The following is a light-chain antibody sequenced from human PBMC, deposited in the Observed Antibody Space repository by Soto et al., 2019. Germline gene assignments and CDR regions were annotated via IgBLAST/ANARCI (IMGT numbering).Light chain of an antibody. CDR3: QQYYSTPWT. CDR2: WAS. J-gene: IGKJ1*01. CDR1: RMVLYSSNNKNY. V-gene: IGKV4-1*01. Sequence: DIVMTQSPDSLAVSLCEMASISCKASRMVLYSSNNKNYLAWYQQKPGQPPKLLIYWASTRESGVPDRFSGSGSGTDFTLTISSLQAEDVAVYYCQQYYSTPWTFGQGTKVDIK.